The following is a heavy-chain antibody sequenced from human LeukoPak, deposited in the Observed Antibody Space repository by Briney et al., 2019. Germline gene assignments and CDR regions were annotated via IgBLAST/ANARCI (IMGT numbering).Heavy chain of an antibody. Sequence: SETLSLTCAVYGGSFSGYYWSWIRQPPGKGLEWIGEINHSGSTNYNPSLTSRVTISVDTSKNQFSLKLSSVTAADTAVYYCARLPRPLGYCSSTSCCYYGMDVWGQGTTVTVSS. J-gene: IGHJ6*02. V-gene: IGHV4-34*01. CDR3: ARLPRPLGYCSSTSCCYYGMDV. CDR1: GGSFSGYY. D-gene: IGHD2-2*01. CDR2: INHSGST.